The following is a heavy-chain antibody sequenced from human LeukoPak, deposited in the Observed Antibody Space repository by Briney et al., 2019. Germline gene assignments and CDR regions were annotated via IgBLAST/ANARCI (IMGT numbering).Heavy chain of an antibody. CDR2: ISAYNGNT. V-gene: IGHV1-18*01. J-gene: IGHJ5*02. CDR3: ARGGHRRYYYTSGSAFDP. CDR1: GYTFTNYG. D-gene: IGHD3-10*01. Sequence: GASVKVSCKASGYTFTNYGISWVRQAPGQGLEWMGWISAYNGNTHYAQNLQGRVTMTTDTSTSTAYMELKSLGSDDTAVYYCARGGHRRYYYTSGSAFDPWGQGTLVTVSS.